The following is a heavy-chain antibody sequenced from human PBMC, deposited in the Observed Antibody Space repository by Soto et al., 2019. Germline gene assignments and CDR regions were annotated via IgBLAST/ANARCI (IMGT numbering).Heavy chain of an antibody. J-gene: IGHJ4*02. D-gene: IGHD6-19*01. V-gene: IGHV3-66*01. CDR3: ATSPRSGWWPLDY. CDR2: IRGGGDT. Sequence: GGSLRLSCAASGFTVSTNYMSWVRQAPGKGLEWISIIRGGGDTDYADSVKGRFTISRDNSKNTLYLQMNSLRADDTAVYYCATSPRSGWWPLDYWGQGTLVTVSS. CDR1: GFTVSTNY.